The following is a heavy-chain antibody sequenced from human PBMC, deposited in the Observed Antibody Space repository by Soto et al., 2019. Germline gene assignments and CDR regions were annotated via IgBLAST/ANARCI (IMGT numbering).Heavy chain of an antibody. D-gene: IGHD4-17*01. Sequence: QGQLVQSGAEVKKPGASVKVSCGTSGFSFTSYSFHWVRQAPAQGLQWMGWINAGRGKTKYSQQFQGGVTFTWDTSANTVYMELSRLPSEDTSVFYCARWIDNGYFDYWGQGTLVTVSA. CDR3: ARWIDNGYFDY. J-gene: IGHJ4*02. V-gene: IGHV1-3*01. CDR1: GFSFTSYS. CDR2: INAGRGKT.